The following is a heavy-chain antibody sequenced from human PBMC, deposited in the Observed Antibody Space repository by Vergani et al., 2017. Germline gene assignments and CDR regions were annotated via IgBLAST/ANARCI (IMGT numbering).Heavy chain of an antibody. CDR1: GYSFTSYW. V-gene: IGHV5-51*01. CDR3: ARHYRYYYASSGQKDAFDI. CDR2: IYPGDSDT. Sequence: EVQLVQSGAEVKTPGESLKISCKGSGYSFTSYWIGWVRQMPGKGLEWMGIIYPGDSDTRYSPSFQGQVTISDDKSISTAYLQWSSLKASDTAMYYCARHYRYYYASSGQKDAFDIWGQGTMVTVS. J-gene: IGHJ3*02. D-gene: IGHD3-22*01.